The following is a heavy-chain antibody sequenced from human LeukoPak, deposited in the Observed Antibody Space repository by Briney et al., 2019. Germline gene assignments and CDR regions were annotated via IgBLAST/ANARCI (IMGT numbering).Heavy chain of an antibody. CDR2: ISGSGDST. CDR3: ALYCSGGSCYSIGGAFDI. Sequence: GGSLRLSCAASGFTFSRYAKRWVRQAPGKGLEWVSVISGSGDSTYYVDSVKGRFTISRDNSKNTLYLQMNSLRAEDTAVYYCALYCSGGSCYSIGGAFDIWGQGTMVTVSS. D-gene: IGHD2-15*01. CDR1: GFTFSRYA. V-gene: IGHV3-23*01. J-gene: IGHJ3*02.